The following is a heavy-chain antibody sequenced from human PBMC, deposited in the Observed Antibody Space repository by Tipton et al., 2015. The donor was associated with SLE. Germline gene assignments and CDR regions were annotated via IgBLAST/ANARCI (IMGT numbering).Heavy chain of an antibody. D-gene: IGHD6-19*01. CDR1: GGSITSYY. CDR2: IYYSGST. J-gene: IGHJ3*02. Sequence: TLSLTCTVSGGSITSYYWSWIRQPPGKGLEWFAYIYYSGSTNYNPSLKSRVTISVDTSKNQFSLKLSSVTTADTAVYSCARDPRGYSSGWYAFDIWGQGTMVTVSS. V-gene: IGHV4-59*01. CDR3: ARDPRGYSSGWYAFDI.